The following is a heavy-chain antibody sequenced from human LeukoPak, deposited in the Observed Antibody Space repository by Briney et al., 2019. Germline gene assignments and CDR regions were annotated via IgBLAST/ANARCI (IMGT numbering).Heavy chain of an antibody. CDR2: ISGSGGST. D-gene: IGHD3/OR15-3a*01. V-gene: IGHV3-23*01. Sequence: GGSLRLSCAASGFTFSSYAMSWVRQAPGKGLEWVLAISGSGGSTYYADSVKGRFTISRNNSKNTLYLQMNSLRAEDTAVYYCAKGGLVIRWHFDYWGQGTLVTVSS. CDR3: AKGGLVIRWHFDY. J-gene: IGHJ4*02. CDR1: GFTFSSYA.